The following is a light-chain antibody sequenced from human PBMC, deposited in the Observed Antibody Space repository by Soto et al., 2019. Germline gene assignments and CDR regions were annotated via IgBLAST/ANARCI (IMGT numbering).Light chain of an antibody. Sequence: DIQMTQSPSTLSGSVGDRVTITCRASQPISSWLAWYQQKPGKAPKLLIYKASTLKSGVPSRFSGSGSGTEFTFTISSLQHDDFETYYCQHYNSYSEAFGQGTKVELK. J-gene: IGKJ1*01. CDR3: QHYNSYSEA. V-gene: IGKV1-5*03. CDR2: KAS. CDR1: QPISSW.